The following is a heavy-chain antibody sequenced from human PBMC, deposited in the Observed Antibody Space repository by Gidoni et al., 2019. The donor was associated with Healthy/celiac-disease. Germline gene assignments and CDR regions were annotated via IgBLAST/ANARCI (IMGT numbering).Heavy chain of an antibody. D-gene: IGHD6-19*01. Sequence: QVQLVQSGAEVKKPGSTVKVSCKASVGTSRSYAISWVRQPPGQGLEWLGGIIPIFGTANYAQKFQGRVTITADESTSTAYMELSSLRSEDTAVYYCARDSSGWFYYFDYWGQGTLVTVSS. J-gene: IGHJ4*02. CDR2: IIPIFGTA. CDR3: ARDSSGWFYYFDY. V-gene: IGHV1-69*01. CDR1: VGTSRSYA.